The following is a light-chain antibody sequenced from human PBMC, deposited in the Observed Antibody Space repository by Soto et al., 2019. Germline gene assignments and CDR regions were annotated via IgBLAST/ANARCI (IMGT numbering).Light chain of an antibody. CDR2: NTY. J-gene: IGKJ1*01. CDR1: QSVSSNY. V-gene: IGKV3-20*01. Sequence: EILFTQSLGTLSLSPGERYTLSCRASQSVSSNYLVWYQQKPGQAPRLLIYNTYSRATGIPDRFSGSGSGTDFILTISRLEPEDFAVYYCQQSGSSPWTFGQGKQVDIK. CDR3: QQSGSSPWT.